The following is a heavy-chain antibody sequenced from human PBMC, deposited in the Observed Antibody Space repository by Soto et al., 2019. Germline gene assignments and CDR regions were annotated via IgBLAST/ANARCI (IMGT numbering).Heavy chain of an antibody. D-gene: IGHD4-17*01. J-gene: IGHJ6*02. CDR2: IWYDGSNK. CDR3: ARDVDPDYGDFWYGMDV. V-gene: IGHV3-33*01. Sequence: QVQLVESGGGVVQPGRSLRLSCAASGFTFSSYGMHWVRQAPGKGLEWVAVIWYDGSNKYYADSVKGRFTISRDNSKNTLYMQMNSLRAEDTAVYYGARDVDPDYGDFWYGMDVWGQGTTVTVSS. CDR1: GFTFSSYG.